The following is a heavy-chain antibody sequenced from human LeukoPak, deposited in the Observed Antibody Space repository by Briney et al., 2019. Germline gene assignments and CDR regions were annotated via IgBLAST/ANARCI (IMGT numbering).Heavy chain of an antibody. CDR1: GFTLSSYW. CDR3: VRGGTYSTDAFDI. D-gene: IGHD2-15*01. V-gene: IGHV3-74*01. Sequence: GGSLRLSCAASGFTLSSYWMHWVRQAPGKGLVWVSRINGDGSSTSYADSVKGRFTISRDNAKNTLYLQMNSLRAEDTAVYYCVRGGTYSTDAFDIWGQGTMVTVSS. J-gene: IGHJ3*02. CDR2: INGDGSST.